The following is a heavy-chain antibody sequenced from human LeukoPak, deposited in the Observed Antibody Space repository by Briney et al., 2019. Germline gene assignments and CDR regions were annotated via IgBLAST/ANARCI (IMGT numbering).Heavy chain of an antibody. Sequence: PGGSLRLSCAASGFTFSSYSMNWVRQAPGKGLEWVSSISSSSSYIYYADSVKGRFTISRGNAKNSLYLQMNSLRAEDTAVYYCARDPTTRYSYGFDYWGQGTLVTVSS. J-gene: IGHJ4*02. V-gene: IGHV3-21*01. CDR2: ISSSSSYI. CDR3: ARDPTTRYSYGFDY. CDR1: GFTFSSYS. D-gene: IGHD5-18*01.